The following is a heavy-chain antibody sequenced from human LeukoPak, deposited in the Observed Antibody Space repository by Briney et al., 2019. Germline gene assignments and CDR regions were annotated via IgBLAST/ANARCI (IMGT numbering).Heavy chain of an antibody. D-gene: IGHD4-11*01. Sequence: ASVKVSCKASGYTFTSYDINWVRQATGQGLEWMGWINPNSGGTNYAQKFQGRVTMTRDTSISTAYMELSRLRSDDTAVYYCARDHGYSNYLSSYYYYYYMDVWGKGTTVTVSS. CDR1: GYTFTSYD. CDR3: ARDHGYSNYLSSYYYYYYMDV. CDR2: INPNSGGT. J-gene: IGHJ6*03. V-gene: IGHV1-2*02.